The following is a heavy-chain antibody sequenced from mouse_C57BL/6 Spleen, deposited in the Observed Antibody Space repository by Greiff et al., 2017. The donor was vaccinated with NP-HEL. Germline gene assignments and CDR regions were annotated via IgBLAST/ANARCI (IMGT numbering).Heavy chain of an antibody. D-gene: IGHD1-1*01. V-gene: IGHV1-72*01. J-gene: IGHJ3*01. CDR3: ASPTDKGSWFAY. CDR1: GYTFTSYW. Sequence: VQLVESGAELVKPGASVKLSCKASGYTFTSYWMHWVKQRPGRGLEWIGRIDPNSGGTKYNEKFKSKATLTVDKPSSTAYMQLSSLTSEDAAVYYCASPTDKGSWFAYWGQGTLVTVSA. CDR2: IDPNSGGT.